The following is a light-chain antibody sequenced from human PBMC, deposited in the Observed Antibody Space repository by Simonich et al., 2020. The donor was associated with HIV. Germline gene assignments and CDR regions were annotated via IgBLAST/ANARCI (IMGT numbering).Light chain of an antibody. Sequence: QSVLTQPPSASGSPGQSVTISCTGTSSDVGDYKYVSWYQQHPGKAPKLMIYEVSQRPSGVPDRFSGSKSGNTASLAVSGLQAEDEADYYCSSYAGSNVWVFGGGTKLSVL. V-gene: IGLV2-8*01. CDR1: SSDVGDYKY. CDR2: EVS. J-gene: IGLJ3*02. CDR3: SSYAGSNVWV.